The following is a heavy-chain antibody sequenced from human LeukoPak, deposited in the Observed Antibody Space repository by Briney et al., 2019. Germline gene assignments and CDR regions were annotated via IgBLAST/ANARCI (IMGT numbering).Heavy chain of an antibody. CDR3: AREESSGWSGLFPYYYYGMDV. CDR2: INHSGST. D-gene: IGHD6-19*01. V-gene: IGHV4-34*01. CDR1: GGSFSGYY. Sequence: PSETLSLTCAVYGGSFSGYYWSWLRQPPGKGLEWIGEINHSGSTNYNPSLKSRVTISVDTSKNQFSLKLSSVTAADTAVYYCAREESSGWSGLFPYYYYGMDVWGQGTTVTVSS. J-gene: IGHJ6*02.